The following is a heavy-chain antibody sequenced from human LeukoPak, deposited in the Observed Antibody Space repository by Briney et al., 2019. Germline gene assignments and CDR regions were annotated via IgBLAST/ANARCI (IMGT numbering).Heavy chain of an antibody. CDR3: ARDLDSSSSEWYFDL. J-gene: IGHJ2*01. CDR2: ISAYKGDT. V-gene: IGHV1-18*01. Sequence: ASVKVSCKASGYTFTSYGINWVRQAPGQGLEWMGWISAYKGDTNYAQKLQGRVTMTTDTSTSTAYMELRSLRSDDTAVYYCARDLDSSSSEWYFDLWGRGTLVTVSS. D-gene: IGHD6-6*01. CDR1: GYTFTSYG.